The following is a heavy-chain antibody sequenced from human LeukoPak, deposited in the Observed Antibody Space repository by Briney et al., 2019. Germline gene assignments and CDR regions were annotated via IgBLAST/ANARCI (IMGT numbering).Heavy chain of an antibody. J-gene: IGHJ5*02. D-gene: IGHD2-2*01. CDR3: ASYAGIVLVPAATSGFDP. V-gene: IGHV1-69*01. CDR1: GGTFSSYA. Sequence: ASVKVSCKASGGTFSSYAISWVRQAPGQGLEWMGGIIPIFGTANYAQKFQGRVTITADESTSTAYMELSSLRSEDTAVYYCASYAGIVLVPAATSGFDPWGQGTLVTVSS. CDR2: IIPIFGTA.